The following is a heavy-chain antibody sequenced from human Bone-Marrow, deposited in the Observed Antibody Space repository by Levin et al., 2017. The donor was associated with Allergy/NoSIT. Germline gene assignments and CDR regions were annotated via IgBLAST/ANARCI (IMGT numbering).Heavy chain of an antibody. J-gene: IGHJ4*02. D-gene: IGHD6-19*01. Sequence: GGSLRLSCAASGFTFDDYAMHWVRQAPGKGLEWVSGISWNSGSIGYADSVKGRFTISRDNAKNSLYLQMNSLRAEDTALYYCAKDYSSGWYYFDYWGQGTLVTVSS. CDR3: AKDYSSGWYYFDY. V-gene: IGHV3-9*01. CDR2: ISWNSGSI. CDR1: GFTFDDYA.